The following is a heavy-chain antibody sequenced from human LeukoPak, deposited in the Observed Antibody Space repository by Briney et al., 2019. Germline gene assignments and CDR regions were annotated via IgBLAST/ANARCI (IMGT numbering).Heavy chain of an antibody. J-gene: IGHJ5*02. D-gene: IGHD3-10*01. Sequence: GESLKISCKGSGYSFTSYWIGWVRQMPGKGLEWMGIIYPGDSDTRYSPSFQGQVTISADKSISTAYLQWCSLKASDTAMYYCARRYGSGSYANWFDLWGQGTLVTVSS. V-gene: IGHV5-51*01. CDR2: IYPGDSDT. CDR1: GYSFTSYW. CDR3: ARRYGSGSYANWFDL.